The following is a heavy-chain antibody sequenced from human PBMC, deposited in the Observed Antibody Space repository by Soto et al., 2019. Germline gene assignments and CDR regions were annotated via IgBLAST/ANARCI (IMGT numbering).Heavy chain of an antibody. Sequence: ASVKVSCKASGYTFIGYEMHWVRQAPGQGLEWMGLMNPNSGATRIAQKFQGRVTMTRDTSISTAYMELSRLTSDDTAGYYCVRSYRRGELVPTEHWGQGTTVTVSS. J-gene: IGHJ6*02. CDR2: MNPNSGAT. CDR1: GYTFIGYE. D-gene: IGHD2-2*01. V-gene: IGHV1-2*02. CDR3: VRSYRRGELVPTEH.